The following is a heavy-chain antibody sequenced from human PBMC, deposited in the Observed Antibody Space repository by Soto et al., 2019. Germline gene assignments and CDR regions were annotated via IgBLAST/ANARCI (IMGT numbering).Heavy chain of an antibody. D-gene: IGHD3-22*01. Sequence: GGSLRLSCRGSGFTFSNSWMHWVRHTPGKGLVWVSRINNDGSNAAYADSVKGRFTISRDNAKNTLYLHMNSLRAEDSAVHYCAKSYYYEGSGYSSYFDYWGQGTLVTVSS. J-gene: IGHJ4*02. CDR2: INNDGSNA. CDR1: GFTFSNSW. CDR3: AKSYYYEGSGYSSYFDY. V-gene: IGHV3-74*01.